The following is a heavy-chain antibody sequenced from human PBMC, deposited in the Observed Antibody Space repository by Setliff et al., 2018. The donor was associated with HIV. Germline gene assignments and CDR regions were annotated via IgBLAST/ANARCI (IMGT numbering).Heavy chain of an antibody. J-gene: IGHJ5*02. V-gene: IGHV1-2*06. CDR1: GYTFTDYY. CDR2: INPNSGVA. CDR3: TRSDFYLDGSSYYYWFDP. D-gene: IGHD3-22*01. Sequence: GASVKVSCKASGYTFTDYYLHWVRQAPGQGLEWMGRINPNSGVANIVQKFQGRVTLTRDTSISTAYMELSRLKSDDTALYFCTRSDFYLDGSSYYYWFDPWGQGTLVTVSS.